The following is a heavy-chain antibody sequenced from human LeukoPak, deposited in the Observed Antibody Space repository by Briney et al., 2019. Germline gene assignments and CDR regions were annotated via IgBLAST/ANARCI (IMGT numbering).Heavy chain of an antibody. CDR2: VHLSGRT. J-gene: IGHJ4*02. CDR3: AREGGPYRPLDY. CDR1: GGSISSTHW. Sequence: SETLSLTCGVSGGSISSTHWWTWVRQPSGEGLEWIGEVHLSGRTNYNPSLESRVTMSVDMSENHISLKLTSVTAADTAVYYCAREGGPYRPLDYSGQGTLVTVSS. V-gene: IGHV4-4*02.